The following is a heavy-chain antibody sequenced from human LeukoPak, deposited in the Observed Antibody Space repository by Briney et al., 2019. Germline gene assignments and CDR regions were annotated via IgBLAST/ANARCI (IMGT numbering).Heavy chain of an antibody. Sequence: SETLSLTCTVSGDSINNYYWSWIRQPPGKGLEWIGYIYHSGSTYYNPSLKSRVTISVDRSKNQFSLKLSSVTAADTAVYYCARMSVGDYTYWGQGTLVTVSS. CDR3: ARMSVGDYTY. V-gene: IGHV4-59*04. CDR2: IYHSGST. CDR1: GDSINNYY. J-gene: IGHJ4*02. D-gene: IGHD4-17*01.